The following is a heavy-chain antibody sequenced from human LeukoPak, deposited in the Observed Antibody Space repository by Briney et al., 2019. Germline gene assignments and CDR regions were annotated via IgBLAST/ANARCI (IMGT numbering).Heavy chain of an antibody. D-gene: IGHD2-15*01. Sequence: SETLSLTCTVSGGSVSSGSYYWSWIRQPPGKGLEWIGHIYYSGSTNYNPSLKSRVTISVDTSKNQFSLKLSSVTAADRAVYYCARVENCSGGSCYVWYFDYWGQGTLVTVSS. CDR1: GGSVSSGSYY. CDR2: IYYSGST. CDR3: ARVENCSGGSCYVWYFDY. V-gene: IGHV4-61*01. J-gene: IGHJ4*02.